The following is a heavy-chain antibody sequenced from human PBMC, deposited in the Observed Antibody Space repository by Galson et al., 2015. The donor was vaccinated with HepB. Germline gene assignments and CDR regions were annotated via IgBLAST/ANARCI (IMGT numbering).Heavy chain of an antibody. CDR3: AEAEYYYDSSGYAAFDI. J-gene: IGHJ3*02. CDR2: IYYSGST. CDR1: GGSISSSSYY. V-gene: IGHV4-39*01. D-gene: IGHD3-22*01. Sequence: ETLSLTCTVSGGSISSSSYYWGWIRQPPGKGLEWIGSIYYSGSTYYNPSLKSRVTISVDTSKNQFSLKLSSVTAADTAVYYCAEAEYYYDSSGYAAFDIWGQGTMVTVSS.